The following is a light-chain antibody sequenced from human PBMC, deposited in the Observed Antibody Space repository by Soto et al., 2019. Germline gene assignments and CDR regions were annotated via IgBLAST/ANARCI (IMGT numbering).Light chain of an antibody. CDR1: NSDVGGYNY. CDR2: EVS. J-gene: IGLJ1*01. CDR3: SSYTSITTLYG. V-gene: IGLV2-14*01. Sequence: QSVLTQPASLSGSPGQSITISCTGTNSDVGGYNYVSWYQQHPGKAPELMIYEVSHRPSGVSNRFSGSKSDNTASLTISGLQAEDEADYYCSSYTSITTLYGFGTGTNVTVL.